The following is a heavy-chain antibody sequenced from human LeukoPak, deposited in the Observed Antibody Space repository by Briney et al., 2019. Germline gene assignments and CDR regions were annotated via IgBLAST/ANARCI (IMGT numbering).Heavy chain of an antibody. D-gene: IGHD1-26*01. J-gene: IGHJ6*03. CDR1: GFTFDDYT. Sequence: PGGSLRLSCAASGFTFDDYTMHWVRQAPGKGLEWVSLISWDGGSTYYADSVKGRFTISRDNSRNSLYLQMKSLRTEDTALYYCAKDIRGEPGAGGYYYYMDVWGKGTTVTVSS. CDR3: AKDIRGEPGAGGYYYYMDV. V-gene: IGHV3-43*01. CDR2: ISWDGGST.